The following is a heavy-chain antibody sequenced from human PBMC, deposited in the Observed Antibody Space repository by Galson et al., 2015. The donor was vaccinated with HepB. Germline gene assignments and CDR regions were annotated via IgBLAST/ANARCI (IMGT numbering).Heavy chain of an antibody. CDR3: ARELYGDSYYYYGMDV. CDR1: GYTFTSYG. J-gene: IGHJ6*02. V-gene: IGHV1-18*04. CDR2: ISAYNGNT. D-gene: IGHD4-17*01. Sequence: SVKVSCKASGYTFTSYGISWVRQAPGQGLEWMGWISAYNGNTNYAQKLQGRVTMTTDTSTSTAYMELRSLRSDDTAAYYCARELYGDSYYYYGMDVWGQGTTVTVSS.